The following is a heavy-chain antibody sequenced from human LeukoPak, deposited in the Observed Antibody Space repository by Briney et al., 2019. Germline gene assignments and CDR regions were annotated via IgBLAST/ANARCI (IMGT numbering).Heavy chain of an antibody. CDR3: ARDESYGSDY. CDR1: GFTFSDYY. J-gene: IGHJ4*02. D-gene: IGHD1-26*01. Sequence: GGSLRPSCAASGFTFSDYYTSWISQAPGKGLECDSYISSSGSTIYYADSVRGRFTISRDNAKNSLHLQMNCVRAEHTAVYYCARDESYGSDYWGQGTLVTVSS. V-gene: IGHV3-11*01. CDR2: ISSSGSTI.